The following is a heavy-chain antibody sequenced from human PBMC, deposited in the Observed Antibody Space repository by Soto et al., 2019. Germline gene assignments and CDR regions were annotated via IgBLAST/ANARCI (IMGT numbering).Heavy chain of an antibody. CDR2: ISVSDAFI. D-gene: IGHD1-20*01. Sequence: EVQLLESGGDLVQPGGSLRLSCAASGFNVGAFAVNWVRQAPGKGLEWVSGISVSDAFIYYADSVRGRFSISRDASEKHLYLQMNSLRVDDTDLYYCTRETVAGITGLDYWGPGTLVTVSS. V-gene: IGHV3-23*01. CDR1: GFNVGAFA. CDR3: TRETVAGITGLDY. J-gene: IGHJ4*02.